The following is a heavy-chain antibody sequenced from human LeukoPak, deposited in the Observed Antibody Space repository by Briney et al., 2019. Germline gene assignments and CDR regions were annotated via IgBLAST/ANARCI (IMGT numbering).Heavy chain of an antibody. CDR1: GGSISSYY. Sequence: SETLSLTCTVSGGSISSYYWSWLRQPPGKGLEYIGYIYYSGSPNYNPSLKSRVTISVDTSKNQFSLKLISVTAADTAVYYCAKNRPFEFWGQGTLVTVSS. CDR2: IYYSGSP. D-gene: IGHD3-10*01. V-gene: IGHV4-59*01. CDR3: AKNRPFEF. J-gene: IGHJ4*02.